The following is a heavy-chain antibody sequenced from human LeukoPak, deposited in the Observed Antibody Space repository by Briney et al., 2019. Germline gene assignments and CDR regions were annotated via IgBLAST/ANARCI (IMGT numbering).Heavy chain of an antibody. V-gene: IGHV3-30*02. D-gene: IGHD2-21*02. Sequence: PGGSLRLSCAASGFTFSSYGMHWVRQAPGKGLEWVAFIRYDGTNKYYADSVKGRFTISRDNAKNSLYLQMNSLRAEDTAVYYCARQSQGVVTAISYFDYWGQGTLVTVSS. CDR2: IRYDGTNK. J-gene: IGHJ4*02. CDR3: ARQSQGVVTAISYFDY. CDR1: GFTFSSYG.